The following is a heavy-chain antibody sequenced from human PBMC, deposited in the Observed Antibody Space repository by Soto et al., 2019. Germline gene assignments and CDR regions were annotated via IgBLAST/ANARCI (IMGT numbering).Heavy chain of an antibody. Sequence: SETLSLTCTVSGGSISSYYWSWIRQPPGKGLEWIGYIYYSGSTNYNPSLKSRVTISVDTSKNQFSLKLSSVTAADTAVYYCARVTTGTAVYFDYWGQGTLVTVSS. CDR2: IYYSGST. J-gene: IGHJ4*02. CDR3: ARVTTGTAVYFDY. D-gene: IGHD1-7*01. V-gene: IGHV4-59*01. CDR1: GGSISSYY.